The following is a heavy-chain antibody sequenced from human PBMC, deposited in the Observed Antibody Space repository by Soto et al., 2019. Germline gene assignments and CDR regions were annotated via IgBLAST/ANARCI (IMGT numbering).Heavy chain of an antibody. CDR3: AIEHHFDA. CDR2: IHTSGTT. Sequence: SETLSLTCTVSGGSISSYYRNWIRQPAGKGLEWLGRIHTSGTTYYNPALKNRVTMSVDTSKNHFSVKLRSVTAVVTAVYYCAIEHHFDAWREGTLVTVSS. CDR1: GGSISSYY. J-gene: IGHJ5*02. V-gene: IGHV4-4*07.